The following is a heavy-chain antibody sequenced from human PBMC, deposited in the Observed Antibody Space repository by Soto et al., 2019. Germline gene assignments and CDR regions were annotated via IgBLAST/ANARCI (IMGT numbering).Heavy chain of an antibody. CDR3: ARHWRELLLRLWFDP. V-gene: IGHV4-34*01. J-gene: IGHJ5*02. CDR2: INHSGNT. D-gene: IGHD2-15*01. CDR1: GGSLSDNY. Sequence: SETLSLTCAVYGGSLSDNYWSWIRQPPGKGLEWIGEINHSGNTNYNPSLKSRVTISVDTSKNQFSLKLSSVTAADTAVYYCARHWRELLLRLWFDPWGQGTLVTVSS.